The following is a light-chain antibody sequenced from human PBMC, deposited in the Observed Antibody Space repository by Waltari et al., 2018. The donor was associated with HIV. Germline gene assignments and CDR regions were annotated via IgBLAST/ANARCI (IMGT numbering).Light chain of an antibody. V-gene: IGKV2-28*01. CDR2: LAS. Sequence: IVMTQSPLSLPVTPGEPTSIAFTSSQSLLHRNGYTYLDWYLQKPGQSPQLLIYLASNRASGVSDRFSGSGSGTNVTLKISRVEAEDVGMYYCMQALQTLTFGGGTEVEI. CDR1: QSLLHRNGYTY. CDR3: MQALQTLT. J-gene: IGKJ4*01.